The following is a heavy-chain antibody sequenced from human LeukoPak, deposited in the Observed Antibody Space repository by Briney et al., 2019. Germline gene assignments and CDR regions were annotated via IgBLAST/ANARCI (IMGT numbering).Heavy chain of an antibody. Sequence: GGSLRLSCAASGFTFSSYAMSWVRQAPGKGLEWVSAISGSGGSTYYADSVKGRFTISRDNSKNTLYLQMNSLRAEDTAVYYCAKDPYSYDNGPSSQLNSKNNYWGQGTLVTVSS. J-gene: IGHJ4*02. D-gene: IGHD5-18*01. CDR3: AKDPYSYDNGPSSQLNSKNNY. CDR2: ISGSGGST. V-gene: IGHV3-23*01. CDR1: GFTFSSYA.